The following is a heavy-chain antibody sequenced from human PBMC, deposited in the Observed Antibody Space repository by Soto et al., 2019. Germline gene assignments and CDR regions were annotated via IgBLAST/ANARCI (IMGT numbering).Heavy chain of an antibody. Sequence: QVQLVQSGAGVTKPGSSVKVSCKASGGTFSSYAISWVRQAPGQGLEWMGGIIPIFGTANYAQKFQGRDTITADESTSTASMALGSLRSADTAVYYCARDRDPYYDFWRGYSQRGYFDYWGQGTLVTVSS. CDR1: GGTFSSYA. V-gene: IGHV1-69*12. D-gene: IGHD3-3*01. J-gene: IGHJ4*02. CDR3: ARDRDPYYDFWRGYSQRGYFDY. CDR2: IIPIFGTA.